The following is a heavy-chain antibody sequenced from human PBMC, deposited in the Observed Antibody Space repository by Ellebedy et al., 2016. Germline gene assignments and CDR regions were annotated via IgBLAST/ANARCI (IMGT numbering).Heavy chain of an antibody. D-gene: IGHD2-2*02. Sequence: ASVKVSCXASGYTFTSYDINWVRQATGQGLEWMGWMNPNSGKTGYAQKFQGRVSMTRSTSISTAYMELSSLRSEDTAVYYCARDGWYCTSTSCSTTGWFDPWGQGTLVTVSS. CDR2: MNPNSGKT. CDR1: GYTFTSYD. J-gene: IGHJ5*02. V-gene: IGHV1-8*01. CDR3: ARDGWYCTSTSCSTTGWFDP.